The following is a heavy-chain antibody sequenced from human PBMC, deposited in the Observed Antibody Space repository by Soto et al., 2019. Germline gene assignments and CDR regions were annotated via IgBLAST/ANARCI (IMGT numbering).Heavy chain of an antibody. D-gene: IGHD1-26*01. CDR3: AKDWFDLRYSGSYDPVEDAFDI. CDR2: ISYDGSNK. CDR1: GFTFSSYG. V-gene: IGHV3-30*18. Sequence: GGSLRLSCAASGFTFSSYGMHWVRQAPGKGLEWVAVISYDGSNKYYADSVKGRFTISRDNSKNTLYLQMNSLRAEDTAVYYCAKDWFDLRYSGSYDPVEDAFDIWGQGTMVTVSS. J-gene: IGHJ3*02.